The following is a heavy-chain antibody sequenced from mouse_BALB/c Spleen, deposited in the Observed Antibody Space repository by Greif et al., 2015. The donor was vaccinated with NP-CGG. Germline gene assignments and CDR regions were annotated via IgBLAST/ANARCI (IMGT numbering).Heavy chain of an antibody. V-gene: IGHV5-17*02. D-gene: IGHD1-1*01. CDR3: ARNSQIYYYGSSYAMDY. J-gene: IGHJ4*01. CDR2: ISSGSSTI. CDR1: GFTFSSFG. Sequence: EVQLQQSGGGLVQPGGSRKLSCAASGFTFSSFGMHWVRQAPEKGLEWVAYISSGSSTIYYADTVKGRFTISRDNPKNTLFLQMTSLRSEDTAMYYCARNSQIYYYGSSYAMDYWGQGTSVTVSS.